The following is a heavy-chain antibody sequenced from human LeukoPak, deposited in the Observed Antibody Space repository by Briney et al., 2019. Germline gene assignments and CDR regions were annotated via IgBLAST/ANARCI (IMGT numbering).Heavy chain of an antibody. D-gene: IGHD1-26*01. CDR2: IDSTCTYI. CDR1: RFTFSTYS. CDR3: ARDSLVGSTTPVFDY. Sequence: PGGSLRLSCAASRFTFSTYSMNWVRPAPGKGLEWVSSIDSTCTYIYYADSVKGRFTISRDNAKNSLYLQMDSLRAEDTAVYYCARDSLVGSTTPVFDYWGQGTLVTVSS. V-gene: IGHV3-21*04. J-gene: IGHJ4*02.